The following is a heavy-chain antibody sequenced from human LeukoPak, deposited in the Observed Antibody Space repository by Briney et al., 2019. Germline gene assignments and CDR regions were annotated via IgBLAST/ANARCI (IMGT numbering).Heavy chain of an antibody. Sequence: PSETLSLTCTVSGGSITSYYWSWIRQPPGKGLEWIGYIYYSGTTNYNPSLKSRVTISVVTSKNQFSLKVNSVTAADTAVYYCARRGGLNRGYWYFDLWGRGTLVTVSS. V-gene: IGHV4-59*01. J-gene: IGHJ2*01. D-gene: IGHD3-16*01. CDR2: IYYSGTT. CDR1: GGSITSYY. CDR3: ARRGGLNRGYWYFDL.